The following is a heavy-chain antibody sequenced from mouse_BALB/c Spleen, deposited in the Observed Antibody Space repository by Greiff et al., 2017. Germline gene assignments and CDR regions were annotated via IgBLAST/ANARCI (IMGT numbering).Heavy chain of an antibody. V-gene: IGHV5-6*01. CDR3: ARDGITFDY. Sequence: EVHLVESGGDLVKPGGSLKLSCAASGFTFSSYGMSWVRQTPDKRLEWVATISSGGSYTYYPDSVKGRFTISRDNAKNTLYLQMSSLKSEDTAMYYCARDGITFDYWGQGTTLTVSS. D-gene: IGHD2-4*01. CDR2: ISSGGSYT. CDR1: GFTFSSYG. J-gene: IGHJ2*01.